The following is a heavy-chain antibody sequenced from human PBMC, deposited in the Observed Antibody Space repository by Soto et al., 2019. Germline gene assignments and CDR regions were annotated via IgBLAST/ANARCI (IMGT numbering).Heavy chain of an antibody. J-gene: IGHJ4*02. CDR3: ARYGSGECNRGSCYSPFDS. CDR2: IYYSGST. Sequence: PSETLSLTCTVSGRSISSVNYYWSWIRQPPGKGLEWIGYIYYSGSTYYNPSLRSRVTISVDTSKNQFSLKLSSVTAADTAVYYCARYGSGECNRGSCYSPFDSWGQGTLVPVSS. V-gene: IGHV4-30-4*01. CDR1: GRSISSVNYY. D-gene: IGHD2-15*01.